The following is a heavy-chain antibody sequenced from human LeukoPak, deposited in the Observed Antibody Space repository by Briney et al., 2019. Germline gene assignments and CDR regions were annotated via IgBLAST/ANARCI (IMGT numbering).Heavy chain of an antibody. J-gene: IGHJ4*02. D-gene: IGHD5-18*01. CDR3: ARGSTAMAYDY. CDR1: GDTFTSYY. Sequence: GASVKVSCKASGDTFTSYYMHWVRQAPGQGLEWMGIINPSGGSTIYAQKFQGRVTITRDMSTSTVYMELSSLRSEDAAVYYCARGSTAMAYDYWGQGTLVTVSS. V-gene: IGHV1-46*01. CDR2: INPSGGST.